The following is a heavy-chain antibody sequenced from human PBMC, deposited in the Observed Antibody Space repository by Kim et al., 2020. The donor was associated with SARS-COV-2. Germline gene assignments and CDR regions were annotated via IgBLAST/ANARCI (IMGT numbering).Heavy chain of an antibody. Sequence: SLKGRVTISVDTPKNQFSLKLGSVTAADTAVYSCARGRNYYDSRGGAFDIWGQGTMVTVSS. V-gene: IGHV4-31*02. J-gene: IGHJ3*02. CDR3: ARGRNYYDSRGGAFDI. D-gene: IGHD3-22*01.